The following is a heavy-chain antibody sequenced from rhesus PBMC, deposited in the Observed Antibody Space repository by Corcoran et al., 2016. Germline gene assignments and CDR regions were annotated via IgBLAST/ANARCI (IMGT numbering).Heavy chain of an antibody. V-gene: IGHV4-169*01. D-gene: IGHD6-25*01. Sequence: QLQLQESGPGLVKPSETLSVTCAVSGGSISRSYWSWIRQAPGKGLEWIWYIYGIGSSTNYNPSLQSRVTISIATSKNQFSLKLSSVTAADTAVYYCARRRISRIAAADHLFDYWGQGVLVTVSS. CDR3: ARRRISRIAAADHLFDY. CDR1: GGSISRSY. CDR2: IYGIGSST. J-gene: IGHJ4*01.